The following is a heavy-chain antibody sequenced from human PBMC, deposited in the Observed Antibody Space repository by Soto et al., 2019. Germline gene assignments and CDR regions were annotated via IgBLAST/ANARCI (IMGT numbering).Heavy chain of an antibody. D-gene: IGHD6-6*01. CDR3: ARSEAVRARLDH. Sequence: GASLKSSCKGSGYSFSSYWIGWVRQMPGKGLEWMGNIYPGDSDTRYSPSFQGQVTISVDKSISTAYLQWSSLKASDTAMYFCARSEAVRARLDHWGQGTLVTVSS. CDR1: GYSFSSYW. CDR2: IYPGDSDT. J-gene: IGHJ1*01. V-gene: IGHV5-51*01.